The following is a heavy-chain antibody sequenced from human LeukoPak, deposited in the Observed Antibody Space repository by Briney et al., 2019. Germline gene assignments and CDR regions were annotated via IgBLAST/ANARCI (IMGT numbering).Heavy chain of an antibody. J-gene: IGHJ3*02. V-gene: IGHV4-34*01. CDR1: GRSFSGYY. Sequence: SETLSLTCAVYGRSFSGYYWSWIRQPPGKGLEWIGEINHSGSTNYNPSLKSRVTISVDTSKNQFSLKLSSVTAADTAVYYCASLYSSSPVDAFDIWGQGTMVTVSS. D-gene: IGHD6-6*01. CDR2: INHSGST. CDR3: ASLYSSSPVDAFDI.